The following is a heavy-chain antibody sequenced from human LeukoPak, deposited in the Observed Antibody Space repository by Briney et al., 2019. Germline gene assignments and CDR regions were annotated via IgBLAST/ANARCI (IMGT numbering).Heavy chain of an antibody. D-gene: IGHD5-12*01. CDR1: GFTFSSYA. CDR3: AKARRDGYNQPLDY. Sequence: PGGSLRLSCAAPGFTFSSYAMSWVRQAPGKGLEWVSAISGSGGSTYYADSVKGRFIISRDNSKNTLYLQMNSLRAEDTAVYYCAKARRDGYNQPLDYWGQGTLVTVSS. V-gene: IGHV3-23*01. CDR2: ISGSGGST. J-gene: IGHJ4*02.